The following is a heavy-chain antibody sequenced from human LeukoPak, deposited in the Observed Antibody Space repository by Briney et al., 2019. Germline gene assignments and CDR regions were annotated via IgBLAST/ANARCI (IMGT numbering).Heavy chain of an antibody. D-gene: IGHD3-10*01. CDR1: GYTFTGYY. CDR3: ASITMVRGVPVKFDY. V-gene: IGHV1-2*02. J-gene: IGHJ4*02. CDR2: INPNSGGT. Sequence: ASVKVSSKASGYTFTGYYMHWVRQAPGQGLERMGWINPNSGGTNYAQKFQGRVTMTRDTSISTAYMELSRLRCDDTAVYYCASITMVRGVPVKFDYWGQGTLVTVSS.